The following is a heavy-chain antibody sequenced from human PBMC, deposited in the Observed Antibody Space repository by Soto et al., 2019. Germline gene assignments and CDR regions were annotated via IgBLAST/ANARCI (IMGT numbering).Heavy chain of an antibody. V-gene: IGHV3-23*01. CDR3: VKNSGWFNT. Sequence: PGGFLRFPCAAFGLSFGTTDMGWVRQAPGKGLEWGSTIDGSSGITYYAGSVKGRFTLSTENSRNTVYRQMNSLRCEDTPRYYCVKNSGWFNTLGQGALGPGFS. J-gene: IGHJ5*01. CDR1: GLSFGTTD. D-gene: IGHD3-10*01. CDR2: IDGSSGIT.